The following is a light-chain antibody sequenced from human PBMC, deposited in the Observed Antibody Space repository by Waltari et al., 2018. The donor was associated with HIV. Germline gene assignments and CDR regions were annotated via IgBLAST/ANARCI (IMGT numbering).Light chain of an antibody. V-gene: IGLV1-51*01. CDR3: GTWDDKLGGGI. Sequence: QSVLTQPPSVSAAPGQKVTISCSGSSSTVGTHGVSWYQQLPGKSPTLLIYDRNNRFPGVPDRFSASQSGTSATLGISGLQTGDEANYYCGTWDDKLGGGIFGGGTKLTVL. CDR2: DRN. CDR1: SSTVGTHG. J-gene: IGLJ2*01.